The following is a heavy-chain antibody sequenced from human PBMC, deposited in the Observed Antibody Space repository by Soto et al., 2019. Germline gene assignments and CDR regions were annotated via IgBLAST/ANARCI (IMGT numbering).Heavy chain of an antibody. J-gene: IGHJ4*02. V-gene: IGHV1-69*13. D-gene: IGHD3-22*01. CDR3: ARLDYYDSSGLDY. Sequence: ASVKVSCKASGGTFSSYAISWVRQAPGQGLEWMGGIIPIFGTANYAQKFQGRVTITADESTSTAYMELSSPRSEDTAVYHCARLDYYDSSGLDYWGQGTLVTVSS. CDR2: IIPIFGTA. CDR1: GGTFSSYA.